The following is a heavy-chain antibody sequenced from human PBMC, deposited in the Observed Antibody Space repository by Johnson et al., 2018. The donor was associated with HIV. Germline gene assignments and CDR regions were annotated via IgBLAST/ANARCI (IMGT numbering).Heavy chain of an antibody. Sequence: VQLVESGGGLVQPGGSLRLSCGVSGISVSVNHMSWVRQPPGKGLEWVSLIDSGGSTYYADSVKGRFTISRDNSKNTLSLQMNSLRAEDTAVYYCAKEAGAFDLWGQGTMVTVSS. CDR2: IDSGGST. J-gene: IGHJ3*01. CDR3: AKEAGAFDL. V-gene: IGHV3-66*01. CDR1: GISVSVNH.